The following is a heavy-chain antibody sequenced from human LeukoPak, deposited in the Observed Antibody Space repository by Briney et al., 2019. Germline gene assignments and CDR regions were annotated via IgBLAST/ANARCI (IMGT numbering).Heavy chain of an antibody. CDR3: ARIQLWPLHYFDY. D-gene: IGHD5-18*01. Sequence: PSETLSLTCTVSGDSISSTTYYWSWIRQPPGKGLEWIGEINHSGDTKYNPSLKSRVTISVDTSKNQFSLKVSSVTAADTAVYYCARIQLWPLHYFDYWGQGTLVTVSS. V-gene: IGHV4-39*07. J-gene: IGHJ4*02. CDR2: INHSGDT. CDR1: GDSISSTTYY.